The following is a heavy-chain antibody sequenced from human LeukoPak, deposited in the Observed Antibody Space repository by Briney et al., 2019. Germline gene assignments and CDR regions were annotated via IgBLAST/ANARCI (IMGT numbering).Heavy chain of an antibody. CDR1: GFTFDDYA. CDR2: ISWNSGSI. V-gene: IGHV3-9*01. J-gene: IGHJ4*02. D-gene: IGHD1-14*01. Sequence: GRSLRLSCAASGFTFDDYAMHWVRQAPGKGLEWVSGISWNSGSIGYADSVKGRFTISRDNAKNSLYLQMNSLRAEDTAVYYCATTDYWGQGTLVTVSS. CDR3: ATTDY.